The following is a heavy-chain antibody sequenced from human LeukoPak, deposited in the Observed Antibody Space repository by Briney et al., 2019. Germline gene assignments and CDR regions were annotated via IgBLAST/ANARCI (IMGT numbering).Heavy chain of an antibody. CDR1: GGSFSGYY. CDR3: ASLYCSGGSCYGHWFDP. D-gene: IGHD2-15*01. Sequence: SESLSLTCAVYGGSFSGYYWSWIRQPPGKGLEWIGEINHSGSTNYNPSLKSRVTISVDTSKNQFSLKLSSVTAADTAVYYCASLYCSGGSCYGHWFDPWGQGTLVTVSS. V-gene: IGHV4-34*01. CDR2: INHSGST. J-gene: IGHJ5*02.